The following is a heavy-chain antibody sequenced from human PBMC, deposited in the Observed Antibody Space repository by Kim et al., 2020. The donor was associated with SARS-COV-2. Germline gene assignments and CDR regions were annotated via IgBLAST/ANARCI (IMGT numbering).Heavy chain of an antibody. CDR3: ARGPGYCSSTSCYPRYYYYGMDV. D-gene: IGHD2-2*01. CDR1: GGTFSSYT. J-gene: IGHJ6*02. CDR2: IIPILGIA. Sequence: SVKVSCKASGGTFSSYTISWVRQAPGQGLEWMGRIIPILGIANYAQKFQGRVTITADKSTSTAYMELSSLRSEDTAVYYCARGPGYCSSTSCYPRYYYYGMDVWGQGTTVTVSS. V-gene: IGHV1-69*02.